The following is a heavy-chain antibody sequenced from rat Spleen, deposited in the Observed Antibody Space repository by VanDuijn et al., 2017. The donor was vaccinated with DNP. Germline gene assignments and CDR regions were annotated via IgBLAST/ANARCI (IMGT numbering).Heavy chain of an antibody. V-gene: IGHV3-1*01. CDR1: GYSITSDY. CDR3: ARGLNYGGYNYYWYFDF. D-gene: IGHD1-11*01. Sequence: EVQVKESGPGLVKPSQSLSLTCSVTGYSITSDYWAWIRKFPGNKMEWMGYISYSGSASYNPSLKSRFSITRDTSKNQFFLQLNSVTTEDTATYYCARGLNYGGYNYYWYFDFWGPGTMVTVSS. J-gene: IGHJ1*01. CDR2: ISYSGSA.